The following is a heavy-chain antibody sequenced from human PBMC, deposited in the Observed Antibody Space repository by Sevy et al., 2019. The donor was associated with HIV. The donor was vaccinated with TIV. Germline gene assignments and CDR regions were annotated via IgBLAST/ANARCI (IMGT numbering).Heavy chain of an antibody. D-gene: IGHD3-16*02. Sequence: GALRLSCVASGFTFSDYHMSWIRQAPGKGLEWVSYISSSGTTIYYADSVKGRFTISRDNAKNSLYLQMKSLRAEDTAVYYCARDIRDEYVWGSYRYVDYWGQGTLVTVSS. CDR1: GFTFSDYH. CDR3: ARDIRDEYVWGSYRYVDY. V-gene: IGHV3-11*01. CDR2: ISSSGTTI. J-gene: IGHJ4*02.